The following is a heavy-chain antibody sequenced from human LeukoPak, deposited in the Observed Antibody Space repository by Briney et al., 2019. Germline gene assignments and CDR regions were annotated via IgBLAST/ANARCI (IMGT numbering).Heavy chain of an antibody. CDR1: GGSVSSGSYY. CDR3: ARDHISGGYYGSGDGMDV. V-gene: IGHV4-61*01. J-gene: IGHJ6*02. CDR2: IYYSGST. Sequence: SETLSLTCTVSGGSVSSGSYYWSWIRQPPGTGLEWIGYIYYSGSTNYNPSLKSRVTISVDTSKNQFSLKLSSVTAADTAVYYCARDHISGGYYGSGDGMDVWGQGTTVTVSS. D-gene: IGHD3-10*01.